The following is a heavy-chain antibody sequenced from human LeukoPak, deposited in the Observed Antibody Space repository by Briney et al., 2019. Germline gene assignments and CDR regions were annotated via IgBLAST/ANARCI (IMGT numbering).Heavy chain of an antibody. J-gene: IGHJ5*02. V-gene: IGHV1-69*05. CDR2: IIPIFGTA. Sequence: PRASVKVSCTASGGTFSSYAISWVRQAPGQGLEWMGGIIPIFGTANYAQKFQGRVTITTDESTSTAYMELSSLRSEDTAVYYCASEGRSLIIAAAGTGWFDPWGQGTLVTVSS. D-gene: IGHD6-13*01. CDR1: GGTFSSYA. CDR3: ASEGRSLIIAAAGTGWFDP.